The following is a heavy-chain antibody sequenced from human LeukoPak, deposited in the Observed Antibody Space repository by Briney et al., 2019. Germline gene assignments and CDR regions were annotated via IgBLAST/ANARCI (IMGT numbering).Heavy chain of an antibody. CDR1: GITLRNYA. CDR2: ISGSGEST. V-gene: IGHV3-23*01. Sequence: GGSLRLSCAASGITLRNYAMTWVRQAPGKGLQWVSVISGSGESTYYADSVRGRFTISRDNSKNMLYLHMNSLRAEDTAVYYCARGKYYYGSGSYIDAFDIWGQGTMVTVSS. CDR3: ARGKYYYGSGSYIDAFDI. D-gene: IGHD3-10*01. J-gene: IGHJ3*02.